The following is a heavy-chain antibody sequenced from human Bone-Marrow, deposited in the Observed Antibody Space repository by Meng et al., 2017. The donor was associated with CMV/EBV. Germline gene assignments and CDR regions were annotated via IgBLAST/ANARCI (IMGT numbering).Heavy chain of an antibody. D-gene: IGHD2-21*01. V-gene: IGHV3-30-3*01. Sequence: GESLKISCAASGFTFSSYAMHWVRQVPGKGLEWVAVISYDGSNKYYTDSVKGRFTISRDNSKNTLYLQMNSLRAEDTAVYYCARARAYCGGDCYSRGAYYYYGMDVWGQGTTFTVSS. CDR3: ARARAYCGGDCYSRGAYYYYGMDV. CDR1: GFTFSSYA. J-gene: IGHJ6*02. CDR2: ISYDGSNK.